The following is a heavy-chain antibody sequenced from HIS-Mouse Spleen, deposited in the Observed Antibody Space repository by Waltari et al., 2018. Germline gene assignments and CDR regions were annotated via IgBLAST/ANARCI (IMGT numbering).Heavy chain of an antibody. J-gene: IGHJ2*01. D-gene: IGHD6-13*01. V-gene: IGHV4-39*07. CDR2: IYYSGST. CDR1: DGSSGSSSYY. Sequence: QLQLQGSGRGLVKPTETLSLTCTVSDGSSGSSSYYWSRIRQPPGKGLEWVGSIYYSGSTYYNPSLKSRVTISVDTSKNQFSLKLSSVTAADTAVYYCAREIPYSSSWYDWYFDLWGRGTLVTVSS. CDR3: AREIPYSSSWYDWYFDL.